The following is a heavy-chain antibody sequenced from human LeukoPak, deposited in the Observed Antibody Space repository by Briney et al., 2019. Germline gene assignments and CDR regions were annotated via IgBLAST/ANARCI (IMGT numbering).Heavy chain of an antibody. CDR3: ARDSGYNGRGAFDY. CDR1: GFTFSSYW. J-gene: IGHJ4*02. D-gene: IGHD3-22*01. Sequence: GGSLRLSCAASGFTFSSYWMSWVRQAPGKGLEWVANIKQDGSEKYYVDSAKGRFTISRDNAKNSLYLQMNSLRAEDTAVYYCARDSGYNGRGAFDYWGQGTLVTVSS. V-gene: IGHV3-7*01. CDR2: IKQDGSEK.